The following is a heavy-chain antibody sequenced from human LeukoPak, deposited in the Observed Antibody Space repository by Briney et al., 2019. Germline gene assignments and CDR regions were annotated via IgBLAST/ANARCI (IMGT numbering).Heavy chain of an antibody. CDR1: GGSFSGYY. D-gene: IGHD3-22*01. Sequence: SETLSLTCAVYGGSFSGYYWSWIRQPPGKGLEWIGEINHSGSTNYNPSLKSRVTISVDTSKNQFSLKLSSVTAADTAVYYCARGGVYDSSGLYYFDYWAREPWSPSPQ. J-gene: IGHJ4*02. CDR2: INHSGST. CDR3: ARGGVYDSSGLYYFDY. V-gene: IGHV4-34*01.